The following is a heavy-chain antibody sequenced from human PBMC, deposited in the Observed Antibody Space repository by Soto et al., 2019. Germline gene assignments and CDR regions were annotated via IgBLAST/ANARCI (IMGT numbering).Heavy chain of an antibody. CDR1: GDSISDSNW. CDR2: VYHSRRA. V-gene: IGHV4-4*02. D-gene: IGHD3-10*01. Sequence: QVQLQESGPGLVKPSGTLSLTCTVSGDSISDSNWWTWVRQPPGKGLEWIGEVYHSRRANYNPSLRSRVTMSADRLKNHFNLRQSSVNAADTAVYYCAKTIGSGSYMPFWGQGTLVAVSP. CDR3: AKTIGSGSYMPF. J-gene: IGHJ4*02.